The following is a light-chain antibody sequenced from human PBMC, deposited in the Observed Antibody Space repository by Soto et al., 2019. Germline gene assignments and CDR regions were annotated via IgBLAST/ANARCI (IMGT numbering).Light chain of an antibody. CDR1: QSVSSNY. V-gene: IGKV3-20*01. CDR3: QQYGSSPPT. Sequence: EIVLTQSPGTLFLSPGERATLSWRASQSVSSNYLAWYQQKPGQAPRLLIYGASSRATGIPDRFSGSGSGTDFTLTISRLEPEDFAVYYCQQYGSSPPTFGQGTRLEIK. J-gene: IGKJ5*01. CDR2: GAS.